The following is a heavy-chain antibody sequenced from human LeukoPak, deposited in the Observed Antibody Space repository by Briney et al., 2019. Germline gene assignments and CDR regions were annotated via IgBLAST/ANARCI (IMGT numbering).Heavy chain of an antibody. D-gene: IGHD4/OR15-4a*01. CDR1: GDSISSYD. J-gene: IGHJ4*02. Sequence: PSETLSLTCTVSGDSISSYDWSWIRQPAGKGLEWIGRLFSSGCTRYNPSLKSRVSMSVDTSKNHFSLNLSFVTAADTAVYYCVRDLYGGTLDSWGQGTLVTVSS. V-gene: IGHV4-4*07. CDR3: VRDLYGGTLDS. CDR2: LFSSGCT.